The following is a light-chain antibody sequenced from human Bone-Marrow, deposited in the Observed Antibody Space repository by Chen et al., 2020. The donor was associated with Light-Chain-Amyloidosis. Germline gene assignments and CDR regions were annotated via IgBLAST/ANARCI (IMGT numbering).Light chain of an antibody. V-gene: IGLV1-44*01. CDR3: VAWDDSLNGPM. CDR1: ISNIGSNS. CDR2: NNE. Sequence: QSVLTQPPSASGTPGHRVTISCSGGISNIGSNSVNWHQQLPGTAPRLLIYNNERRPSGVPDRFSGSKSGTSASLAISGLQSEDEADYYCVAWDDSLNGPMFGGGTKLTVL. J-gene: IGLJ3*02.